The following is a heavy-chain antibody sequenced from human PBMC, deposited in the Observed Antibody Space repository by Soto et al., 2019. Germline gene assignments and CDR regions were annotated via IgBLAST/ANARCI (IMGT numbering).Heavy chain of an antibody. D-gene: IGHD3-22*01. V-gene: IGHV4-39*01. CDR1: GGSISSSNYY. Sequence: PSETLSLTCTVSGGSISSSNYYWGWIRQPPGKGLEWIGSIYYSGSTYYNPSLKSRVTISVDTSKNQFSLKLHSVTAADTAVYYCVDDSSGYSDYWGQGTLVTVSS. J-gene: IGHJ4*02. CDR3: VDDSSGYSDY. CDR2: IYYSGST.